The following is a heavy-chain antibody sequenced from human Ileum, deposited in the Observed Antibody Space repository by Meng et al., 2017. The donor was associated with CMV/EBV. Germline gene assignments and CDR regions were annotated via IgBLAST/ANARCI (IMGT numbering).Heavy chain of an antibody. CDR3: ARDFNDYGDYTPDY. J-gene: IGHJ4*02. V-gene: IGHV3-21*01. D-gene: IGHD4-17*01. CDR1: GFTFSSDS. Sequence: FGFTFSSDSMNWVGQAPGKGMEWDATISSSSSYKYYEDSVKGRFNISRDNAKNSLYLQMNSLRAEDTAVYYCARDFNDYGDYTPDYWGQGTLVTVSS. CDR2: ISSSSSYK.